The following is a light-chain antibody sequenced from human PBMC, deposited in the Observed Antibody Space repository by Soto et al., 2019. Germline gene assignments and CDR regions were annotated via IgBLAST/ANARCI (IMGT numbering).Light chain of an antibody. CDR2: GAS. J-gene: IGKJ1*01. CDR3: QQYITYST. V-gene: IGKV1-5*01. Sequence: DIPMTQSPSTVSASVGDTVTITCRASQSISTSLAWYQQKPGKAPNLLISGASTLEEGVPSRFRGSGSGTEFTLTITSLQTDDFATYYCQQYITYSTFGQGTRVEIE. CDR1: QSISTS.